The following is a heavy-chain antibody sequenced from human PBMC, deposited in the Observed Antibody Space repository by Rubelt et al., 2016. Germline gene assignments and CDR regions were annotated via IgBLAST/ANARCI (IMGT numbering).Heavy chain of an antibody. J-gene: IGHJ4*02. CDR3: ARESSSGWYIDY. Sequence: QVQLVQSGAEVKKPGASVKVSCKASGYTFTGYYMHWVRQAPGQGLEWVGRINPNRGGKNYARRFQGRVTMTRDTSRTTADMELSRLRSDDTAVFYCARESSSGWYIDYWGQGTLVTVSS. D-gene: IGHD6-19*01. V-gene: IGHV1-2*06. CDR2: INPNRGGK. CDR1: GYTFTGYY.